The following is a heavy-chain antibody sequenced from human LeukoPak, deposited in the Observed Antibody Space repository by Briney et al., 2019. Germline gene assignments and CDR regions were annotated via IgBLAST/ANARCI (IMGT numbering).Heavy chain of an antibody. CDR2: ISGSGGST. V-gene: IGHV3-23*01. D-gene: IGHD2-21*02. CDR3: AKDMAYCGGDCYWFDY. CDR1: GFTFSSYS. Sequence: PGGSLRLSCAASGFTFSSYSMNWVRQAPGKGLEWVSAISGSGGSTYYADSVKGRFTISRDNSKNTLYLQMNSLRAEDTAVYYCAKDMAYCGGDCYWFDYWGQGTLVTVSS. J-gene: IGHJ4*02.